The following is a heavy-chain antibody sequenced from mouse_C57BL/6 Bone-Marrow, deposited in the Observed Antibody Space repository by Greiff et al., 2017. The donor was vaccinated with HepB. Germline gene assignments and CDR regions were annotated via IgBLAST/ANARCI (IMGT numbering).Heavy chain of an antibody. CDR3: ARAYGWYFDV. D-gene: IGHD1-1*01. CDR1: GYSITSGYY. Sequence: EVKLEESGPGLVKPSQSLSLTCSVTGYSITSGYYWNWIRQFPGNKLEWMGYISYDGSNNYNPSLKNRISITRDTSKNQFFLKLNSVTTEDTATYYCARAYGWYFDVWGTGTTVTVSS. J-gene: IGHJ1*03. CDR2: ISYDGSN. V-gene: IGHV3-6*01.